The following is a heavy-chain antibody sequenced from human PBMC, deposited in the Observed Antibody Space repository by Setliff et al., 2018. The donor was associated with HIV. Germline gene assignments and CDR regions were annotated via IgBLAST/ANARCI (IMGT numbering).Heavy chain of an antibody. CDR2: INHSGST. D-gene: IGHD6-19*01. CDR3: ARGVRDNSGWSSYYFDY. J-gene: IGHJ4*02. CDR1: GGSFNGYS. V-gene: IGHV4-34*01. Sequence: PSETLSLTCAVYGGSFNGYSWTWIRQPPGKGLEWIGGINHSGSTNYNPSLKSRVTISVDTSKSQFSLRLNSVTATDTALYYCARGVRDNSGWSSYYFDYWGQGTLVTVSS.